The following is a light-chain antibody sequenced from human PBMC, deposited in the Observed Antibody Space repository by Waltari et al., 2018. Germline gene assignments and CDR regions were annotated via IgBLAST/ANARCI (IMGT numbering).Light chain of an antibody. CDR1: SSDVGGYNY. V-gene: IGLV2-14*03. J-gene: IGLJ2*01. CDR3: SSYTATSVV. Sequence: QSALTQPASVSVSPGQSITLSCTGTSSDVGGYNYVSWYQQHPGKAPKLMIFDVSYRPSGVSKRFSGSKSGNSASLTISGLQAEDEADYYCSSYTATSVVFGGGTKLTVL. CDR2: DVS.